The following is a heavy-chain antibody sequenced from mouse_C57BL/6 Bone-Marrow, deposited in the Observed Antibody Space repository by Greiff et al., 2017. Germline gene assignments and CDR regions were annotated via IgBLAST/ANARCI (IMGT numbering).Heavy chain of an antibody. V-gene: IGHV1-69*01. D-gene: IGHD1-1*01. CDR1: GYTFTSYW. CDR2: IDPSDSYT. J-gene: IGHJ2*01. Sequence: KESCKASGYTFTSYWMHWVKQRPGQGLEWIGEIDPSDSYTNYNQKFKGKSTLTVDKSSSTAYMQLSSLTSEDSAVYYCAREGYYYGSTGFDYWGQGTTLTVSS. CDR3: AREGYYYGSTGFDY.